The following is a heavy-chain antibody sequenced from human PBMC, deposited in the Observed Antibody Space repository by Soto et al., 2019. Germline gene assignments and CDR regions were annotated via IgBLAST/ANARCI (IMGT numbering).Heavy chain of an antibody. CDR1: GGTFSSYT. J-gene: IGHJ6*02. CDR2: IIPILGIA. V-gene: IGHV1-69*02. CDR3: ARSPRYSGYYYGMDV. D-gene: IGHD5-12*01. Sequence: QVQLVQSGAEVKKPGSSVKVSCKASGGTFSSYTISWVRQAPGQGLEWMGRIIPILGIANYAQKFQGRVTITADKSTSTAYMELSSLRSEDTAVYYCARSPRYSGYYYGMDVWGQGTTVTVSS.